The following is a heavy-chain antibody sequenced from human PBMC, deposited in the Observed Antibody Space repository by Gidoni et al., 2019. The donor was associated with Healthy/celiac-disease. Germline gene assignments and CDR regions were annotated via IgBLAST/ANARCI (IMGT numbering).Heavy chain of an antibody. CDR1: GLTFSSYG. CDR3: ARDLGAIHDAFDI. Sequence: VQLVESGGGVVQPGRSLRLSCAASGLTFSSYGMHWVRQAPGKGLEWVAVIWYDGSNKYYADSVKGRFTISRDNSKNTLYLQMNSLRAEDTAVYYCARDLGAIHDAFDIWGQGTMVTVSS. D-gene: IGHD2-2*01. J-gene: IGHJ3*02. V-gene: IGHV3-33*01. CDR2: IWYDGSNK.